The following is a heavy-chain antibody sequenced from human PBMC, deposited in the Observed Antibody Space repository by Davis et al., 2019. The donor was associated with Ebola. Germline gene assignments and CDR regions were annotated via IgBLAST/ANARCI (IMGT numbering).Heavy chain of an antibody. Sequence: SETLSLTCTVSGGSISSSSYYWGWIRQPPGKGLEWIGSIYYSGSTYYNPSLKSRVTISVDTSKNQFSLKLSSVTAADTAVYYCARDPHWIAAAGKGDYWGQGTLVTVSS. CDR1: GGSISSSSYY. V-gene: IGHV4-39*02. CDR3: ARDPHWIAAAGKGDY. D-gene: IGHD6-13*01. CDR2: IYYSGST. J-gene: IGHJ4*02.